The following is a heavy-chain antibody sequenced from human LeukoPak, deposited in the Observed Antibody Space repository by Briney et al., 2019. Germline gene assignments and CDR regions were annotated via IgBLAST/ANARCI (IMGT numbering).Heavy chain of an antibody. J-gene: IGHJ6*02. Sequence: GGSLRLSCAASGFTFSSYGMHWVRQAPGKGLEWVAVISYDGSNKYYADSVKGRFTISRDNSKNTLYLQMNSLRAEDTAVYYCAKSRGRDCGDYEANKHGNGMDVWGQGTTVTVSS. D-gene: IGHD4-17*01. CDR1: GFTFSSYG. V-gene: IGHV3-30*18. CDR3: AKSRGRDCGDYEANKHGNGMDV. CDR2: ISYDGSNK.